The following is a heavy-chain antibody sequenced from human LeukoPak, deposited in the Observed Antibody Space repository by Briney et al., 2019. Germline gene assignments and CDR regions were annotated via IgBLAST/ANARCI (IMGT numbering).Heavy chain of an antibody. CDR1: GDSMSSHY. Sequence: SETLSLTCTVSGDSMSSHYWSWIRQSPGKGLEGIGYKHYSGRTYYNPSLQGRVTISVDTSKNHFSLRLTSVTAADTAVYYCARLLDNDYSGDPDTFDVWGQGTMVTVSS. J-gene: IGHJ3*01. V-gene: IGHV4-59*11. D-gene: IGHD2-21*02. CDR2: KHYSGRT. CDR3: ARLLDNDYSGDPDTFDV.